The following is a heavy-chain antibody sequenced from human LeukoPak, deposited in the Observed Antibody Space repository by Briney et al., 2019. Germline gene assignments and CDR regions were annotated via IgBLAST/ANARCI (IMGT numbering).Heavy chain of an antibody. Sequence: GGSLRLSCAASGFTFSNYGIHWVRQAPGKGLEWVAVISFDGSNKYYADSVKGRFTISRDNSKNTMYLQMNSLRAEDTAVFYCAKAGYCSGGSCYTPHYFDYWGQGTLVTVSS. J-gene: IGHJ4*02. V-gene: IGHV3-30*18. CDR2: ISFDGSNK. CDR3: AKAGYCSGGSCYTPHYFDY. D-gene: IGHD2-15*01. CDR1: GFTFSNYG.